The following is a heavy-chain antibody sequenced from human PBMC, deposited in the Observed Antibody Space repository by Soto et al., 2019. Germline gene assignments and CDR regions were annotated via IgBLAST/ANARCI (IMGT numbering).Heavy chain of an antibody. V-gene: IGHV3-30-3*01. CDR2: ISSDGSHQ. CDR1: GFTFSVSA. D-gene: IGHD2-2*01. CDR3: ARPHCRSNRCYLYLYGMDV. J-gene: IGHJ6*02. Sequence: QVQVVESGGGVVQPGTSLRLSCAASGFTFSVSAIHWVRQAPGKGLEWVAVISSDGSHQYYSDSVRGGFTISRDHPTNTLYLQRNSLRAEDTAVYYGARPHCRSNRCYLYLYGMDVWGPGTTVIVSS.